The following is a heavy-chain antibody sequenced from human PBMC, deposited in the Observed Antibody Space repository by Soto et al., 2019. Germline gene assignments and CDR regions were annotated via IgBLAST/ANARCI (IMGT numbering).Heavy chain of an antibody. CDR3: ARERYSSSWSRRDAFDI. D-gene: IGHD6-13*01. J-gene: IGHJ3*02. CDR1: GFTFSSYA. V-gene: IGHV3-30-3*01. CDR2: ISYDGSNK. Sequence: GGSLRLSCAASGFTFSSYAMHWVRQAPGKGLEWVAVISYDGSNKYYADSVKGRFTISRDNSKNTLYLQMNSLRAEDTAVYYCARERYSSSWSRRDAFDIWGQGTMVTV.